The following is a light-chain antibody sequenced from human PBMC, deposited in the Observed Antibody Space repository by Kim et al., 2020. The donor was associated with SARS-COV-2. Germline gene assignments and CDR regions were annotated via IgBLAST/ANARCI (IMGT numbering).Light chain of an antibody. Sequence: GQSVTISCTGTSSDVGGYNYVSWYQQHPGKAPKLMIYDVSKRPSGVPDRFSGSKSGNTASLTISGLQAEDEADYYCCSYAGSYTWVFSGGTQLTVL. CDR1: SSDVGGYNY. CDR3: CSYAGSYTWV. V-gene: IGLV2-11*01. J-gene: IGLJ3*02. CDR2: DVS.